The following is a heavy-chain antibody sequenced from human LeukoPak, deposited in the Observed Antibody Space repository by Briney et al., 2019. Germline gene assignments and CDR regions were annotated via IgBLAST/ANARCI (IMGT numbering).Heavy chain of an antibody. D-gene: IGHD2-2*01. Sequence: GRSLRLSCAASGFTFSSYAMHWVSQAPGKGLEWVAVISYDGSNKYYADSVKGRFTISRDNSKNTLYLQMNSLRAEDTAVYYCARDPRTSSCYFFDYWGQGTLVTVSS. CDR1: GFTFSSYA. CDR3: ARDPRTSSCYFFDY. J-gene: IGHJ4*02. CDR2: ISYDGSNK. V-gene: IGHV3-30*01.